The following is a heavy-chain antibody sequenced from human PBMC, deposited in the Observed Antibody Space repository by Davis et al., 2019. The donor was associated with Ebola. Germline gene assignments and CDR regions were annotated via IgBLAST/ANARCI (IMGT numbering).Heavy chain of an antibody. CDR3: AKGSDGWYWAFDI. Sequence: GGSLRLSCAASGFTFSSYAMTWARQAPGKGLEWVSAVTSSGGSTYYADSVKGRFTVSRDNAKNTLYLQMSSLRAEDTAVYYCAKGSDGWYWAFDIWGQGTMVTVSS. V-gene: IGHV3-23*01. J-gene: IGHJ3*02. CDR2: VTSSGGST. CDR1: GFTFSSYA. D-gene: IGHD6-19*01.